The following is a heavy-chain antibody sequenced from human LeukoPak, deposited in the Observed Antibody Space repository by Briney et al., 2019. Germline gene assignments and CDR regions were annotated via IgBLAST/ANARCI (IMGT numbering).Heavy chain of an antibody. V-gene: IGHV3-23*01. CDR2: TSTNGVST. D-gene: IGHD2-2*01. J-gene: IGHJ4*02. CDR1: GFTFSSYG. Sequence: PGGTLRLSCAASGFTFSSYGMSWVRQAPGKGLEWVSATSTNGVSTYYADSVKGRFTISRDNSENTLYLQMNSLRAEDTAVYYCAKELTRALGKGAYFGYWGQGTLVTVSS. CDR3: AKELTRALGKGAYFGY.